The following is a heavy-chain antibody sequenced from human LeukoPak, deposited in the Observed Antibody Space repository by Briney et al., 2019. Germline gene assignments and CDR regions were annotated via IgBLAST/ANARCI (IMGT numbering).Heavy chain of an antibody. CDR2: INHSGST. D-gene: IGHD3-3*01. CDR1: GGAFSGYY. CDR3: ARELVDYDFWSGYYPKYYFDY. Sequence: SETLSLTCAVYGGAFSGYYWSWIRQPPGKGLEWIGEINHSGSTNYNPSLKSRVTISVDTSKNPFSLKLSSVTAADTAVYYCARELVDYDFWSGYYPKYYFDYWGQGTLVTVSS. J-gene: IGHJ4*02. V-gene: IGHV4-34*01.